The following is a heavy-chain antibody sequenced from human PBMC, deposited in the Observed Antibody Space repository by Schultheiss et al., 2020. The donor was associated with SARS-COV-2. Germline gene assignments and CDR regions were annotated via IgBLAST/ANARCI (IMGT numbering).Heavy chain of an antibody. J-gene: IGHJ6*02. CDR3: TRDRRRFLEWSYYYGMDV. D-gene: IGHD3-3*01. Sequence: GESLKISCAASGFTFSSYGMHWVRQAPGKGLEWVAVISYDGSNKYYADSVKGRFTISRDNSKNTLYLQMNSLRAEDTAVYYCTRDRRRFLEWSYYYGMDVWGQGTTVTVSS. CDR1: GFTFSSYG. V-gene: IGHV3-30*03. CDR2: ISYDGSNK.